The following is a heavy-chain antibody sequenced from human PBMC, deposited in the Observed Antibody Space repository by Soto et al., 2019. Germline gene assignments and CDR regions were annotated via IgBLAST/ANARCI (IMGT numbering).Heavy chain of an antibody. J-gene: IGHJ6*02. D-gene: IGHD2-2*01. CDR1: GFTFSSYA. CDR3: ARDRLGIVVVPAATQYYYYYGMDV. CDR2: ISGSGGST. Sequence: GSLRLSCAASGFTFSSYAMSWVRQAPGKGLEWVSAISGSGGSTYYADSVKGRFTISRDNSKNTLYLQMNSLRAEDTAVYYCARDRLGIVVVPAATQYYYYYGMDVWGQGTTVTVSS. V-gene: IGHV3-23*01.